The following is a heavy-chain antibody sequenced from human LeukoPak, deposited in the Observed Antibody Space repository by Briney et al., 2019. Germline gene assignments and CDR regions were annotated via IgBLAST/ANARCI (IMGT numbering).Heavy chain of an antibody. V-gene: IGHV1-69*04. CDR2: IIPILGIA. CDR1: GGTFSSYA. J-gene: IGHJ1*01. Sequence: SVKVSCKASGGTFSSYAISWVRQAPGQGLEWMGRIIPILGIANYAQKFQGRVTITADKSTSTAYMELNSLRSEDTAVYYCATRHDYGDPEYFQHWGQGTLVTVSS. D-gene: IGHD4-17*01. CDR3: ATRHDYGDPEYFQH.